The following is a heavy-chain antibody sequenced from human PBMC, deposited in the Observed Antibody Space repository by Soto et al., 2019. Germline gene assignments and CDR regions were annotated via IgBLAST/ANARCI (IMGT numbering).Heavy chain of an antibody. CDR3: ARERLLTHTVTTPNWWFDP. CDR2: IYYSGST. D-gene: IGHD4-17*01. V-gene: IGHV4-31*03. J-gene: IGHJ5*02. CDR1: GGSISSGGYY. Sequence: PSETLSLTCTVSGGSISSGGYYWSWIRQHPGKGMERIGYIYYSGSTNYNPSLKSRVTISVDTSKNQFSLKLSSVTAADTAVYYCARERLLTHTVTTPNWWFDPWGQGTLVTVSS.